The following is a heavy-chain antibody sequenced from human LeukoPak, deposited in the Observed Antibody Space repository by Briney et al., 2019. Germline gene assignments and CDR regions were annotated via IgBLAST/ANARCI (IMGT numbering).Heavy chain of an antibody. V-gene: IGHV3-74*01. CDR2: INSDGSST. CDR3: ARAGTGGGYDSGFDY. CDR1: GFTFSSYW. J-gene: IGHJ4*02. Sequence: GGSLRLSCAASGFTFSSYWMHWVRQAPGKGLVWVSRINSDGSSTSYADSVKGRFTISRDNAKNTLYLQMNSLRAEDTAVYYRARAGTGGGYDSGFDYWGQGTLVTVSS. D-gene: IGHD5-12*01.